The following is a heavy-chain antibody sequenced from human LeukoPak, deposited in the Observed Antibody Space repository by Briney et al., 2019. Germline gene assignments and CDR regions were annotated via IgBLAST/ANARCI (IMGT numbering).Heavy chain of an antibody. V-gene: IGHV3-30*02. D-gene: IGHD3-10*01. J-gene: IGHJ4*02. CDR3: AKGFGSGSYYKAFDY. CDR1: GFTFSSYG. Sequence: GGSLRLSRAASGFTFSSYGMHWVRQAPGKGLEWVAFIRYDGSNKYYADSVKGRFTISRDNSKNTLYVQMNSLRAEDTAVYYCAKGFGSGSYYKAFDYWGQGTLVTVSS. CDR2: IRYDGSNK.